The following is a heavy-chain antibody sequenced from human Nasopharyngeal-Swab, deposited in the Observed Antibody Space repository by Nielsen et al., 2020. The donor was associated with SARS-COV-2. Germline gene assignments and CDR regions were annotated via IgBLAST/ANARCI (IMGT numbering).Heavy chain of an antibody. CDR2: INPNSGNT. V-gene: IGHV1-18*04. D-gene: IGHD5-18*01. CDR3: ARDSVDTAMVRNYYGMDV. Sequence: ASVKVSCKASGYTFTGYYMHWVRQAPGQGLEWMGWINPNSGNTNYAQKLQGRVTMTTDTSTSTAYMELRSLRSDDTAVYYCARDSVDTAMVRNYYGMDVWGQGTTVTVSS. CDR1: GYTFTGYY. J-gene: IGHJ6*02.